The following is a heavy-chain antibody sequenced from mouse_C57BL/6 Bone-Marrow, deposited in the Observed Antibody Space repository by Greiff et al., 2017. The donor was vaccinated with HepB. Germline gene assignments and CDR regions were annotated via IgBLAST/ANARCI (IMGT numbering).Heavy chain of an antibody. CDR2: IDPENGDT. CDR1: GFNIKDDY. J-gene: IGHJ2*01. CDR3: TTQYYGSSYDY. Sequence: EVQLQHSGAELVRPGASVKLSCTASGFNIKDDYMHWVKQRPEQGLEWIGWIDPENGDTEYASKFQGKATITADTSSNTAYLQLSSLTSEDTAVYYCTTQYYGSSYDYWGQGTTLAVSS. D-gene: IGHD1-1*01. V-gene: IGHV14-4*01.